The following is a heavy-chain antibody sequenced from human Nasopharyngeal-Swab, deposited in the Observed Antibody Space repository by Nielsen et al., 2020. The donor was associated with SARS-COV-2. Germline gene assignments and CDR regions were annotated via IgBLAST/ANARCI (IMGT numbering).Heavy chain of an antibody. V-gene: IGHV3-11*04. J-gene: IGHJ5*02. D-gene: IGHD6-13*01. CDR1: GFTFSDYY. CDR3: ARDPGYSSSWYYNWFDP. Sequence: GESLKISCAASGFTFSDYYMSWIRQAPGKGLEWVSYISSSGSTIYYADSVKGRFTISRDNAKNSLYLQMNSLRDEDTAVYYCARDPGYSSSWYYNWFDPWGQGTLVTVSS. CDR2: ISSSGSTI.